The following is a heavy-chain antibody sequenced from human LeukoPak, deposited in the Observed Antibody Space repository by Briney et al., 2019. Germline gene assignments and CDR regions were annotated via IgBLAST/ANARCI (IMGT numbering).Heavy chain of an antibody. V-gene: IGHV4-59*08. CDR2: VSYSGST. Sequence: KPSETLSLTCSVAGGSMSIYYWSWIRQPPGKGLEWIGYVSYSGSTNYNPSLKSRVTISVDTSKNQFSLKLSSVTAADTAVYYCARHGRQQLVQGDAFDIWGQGTMVTVSS. J-gene: IGHJ3*02. D-gene: IGHD6-13*01. CDR3: ARHGRQQLVQGDAFDI. CDR1: GGSMSIYY.